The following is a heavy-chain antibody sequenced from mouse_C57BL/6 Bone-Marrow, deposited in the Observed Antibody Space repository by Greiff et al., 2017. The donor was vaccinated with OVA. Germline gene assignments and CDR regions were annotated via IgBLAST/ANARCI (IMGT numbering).Heavy chain of an antibody. CDR2: IDSEDGET. Sequence: EVQLLESGAELVKPGASVTLSCTASGFNIKDYYMHWVKQRTEQGLEWIGRIDSEDGETKYAPQFQGKATITANTYSNPAYLQLSGLTAEDTAVYYCARRGYYSNFDYWGQGTTLTVSS. J-gene: IGHJ2*01. CDR1: GFNIKDYY. D-gene: IGHD2-5*01. CDR3: ARRGYYSNFDY. V-gene: IGHV14-2*01.